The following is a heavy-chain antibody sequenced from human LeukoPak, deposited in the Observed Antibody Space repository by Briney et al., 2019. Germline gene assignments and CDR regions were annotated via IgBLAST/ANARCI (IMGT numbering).Heavy chain of an antibody. CDR3: ARHQLLGPCFKGVCSDAFDI. D-gene: IGHD2-8*01. Sequence: PGESLKISCKGSGYRFTSYWISLVRQMPGKGLEWMGRIDPSDSYTNYSPSFQGHLTISADKSISTAYLQWSSLKASDTAMYYCARHQLLGPCFKGVCSDAFDIWGQGTMVTVSS. CDR1: GYRFTSYW. V-gene: IGHV5-10-1*01. CDR2: IDPSDSYT. J-gene: IGHJ3*02.